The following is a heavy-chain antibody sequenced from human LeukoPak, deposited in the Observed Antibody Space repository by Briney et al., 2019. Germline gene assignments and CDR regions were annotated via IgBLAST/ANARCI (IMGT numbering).Heavy chain of an antibody. CDR1: GFTFSSYS. Sequence: GGSLRLSCAASGFTFSSYSMNRVRQAPGKGLEWVSSISSSSSYIYYADSVKGRFTISRDNAKNSLYLQMNSLRAEDTAVYYCARDHTDYVWGSYRNYFDYWGQGTLVTVSS. CDR2: ISSSSSYI. D-gene: IGHD3-16*02. CDR3: ARDHTDYVWGSYRNYFDY. J-gene: IGHJ4*02. V-gene: IGHV3-21*01.